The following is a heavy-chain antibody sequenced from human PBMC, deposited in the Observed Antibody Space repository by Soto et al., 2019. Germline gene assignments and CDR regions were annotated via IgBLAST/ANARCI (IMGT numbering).Heavy chain of an antibody. CDR3: ARGRIAARYYYYYGMDV. Sequence: SETLSLSCAVYGASFSCYYWCWIRQPPGKGLEWSGEINQSGRTNYNPSLKSRVTISAXXXXXXFXMXLXXVTAAXTAVYYCARGRIAARYYYYYGMDVWGQGTTVT. V-gene: IGHV4-34*01. CDR1: GASFSCYY. J-gene: IGHJ6*02. CDR2: INQSGRT. D-gene: IGHD6-6*01.